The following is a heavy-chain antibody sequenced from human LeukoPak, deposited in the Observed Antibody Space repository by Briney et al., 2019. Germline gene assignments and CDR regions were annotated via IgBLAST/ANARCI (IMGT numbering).Heavy chain of an antibody. CDR1: GGTFSSYA. CDR3: ASRVRGGSAANYYYYMDD. J-gene: IGHJ6*03. CDR2: IIPIFGTA. Sequence: GASVKVSCKASGGTFSSYAISWVRQAPGQGLEWMGRIIPIFGTANYAQKFQGRFTITTDESTSTAYMELSSLRSEDTAVYYCASRVRGGSAANYYYYMDDWGKGTTVTVSS. V-gene: IGHV1-69*05. D-gene: IGHD3-10*01.